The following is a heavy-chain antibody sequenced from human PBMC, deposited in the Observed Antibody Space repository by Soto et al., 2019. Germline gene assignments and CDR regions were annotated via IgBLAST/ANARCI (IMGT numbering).Heavy chain of an antibody. Sequence: QVQLQESGPGLVKPSQTLSLTCTVSGGSISSGGYYWSWIRQHPGKGLEWIGYIYYSRSTYYNPSLKSRVTISVDTSKNQFSLKLSSVAAADTAVYYCARDPIVVVPSATYGMDVWGQGTTVTVSS. CDR3: ARDPIVVVPSATYGMDV. D-gene: IGHD2-15*01. CDR2: IYYSRST. CDR1: GGSISSGGYY. V-gene: IGHV4-31*03. J-gene: IGHJ6*02.